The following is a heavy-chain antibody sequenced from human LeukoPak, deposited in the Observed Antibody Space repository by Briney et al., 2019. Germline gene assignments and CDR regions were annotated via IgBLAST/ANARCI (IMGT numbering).Heavy chain of an antibody. D-gene: IGHD3-3*01. CDR3: ARDRAYDREFDS. V-gene: IGHV1-2*06. Sequence: GASVKVSCKASGYTFTGYYMHWVRQAPGQGLEWMGRIIPNSGGTKYAQKFQGRVTMTRDTSTTTAYMELSRLRSDDTAVYYCARDRAYDREFDSWGREPWSPSPQ. CDR2: IIPNSGGT. J-gene: IGHJ4*02. CDR1: GYTFTGYY.